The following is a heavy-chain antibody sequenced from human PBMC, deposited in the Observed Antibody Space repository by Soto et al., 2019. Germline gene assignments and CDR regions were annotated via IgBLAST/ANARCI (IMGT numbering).Heavy chain of an antibody. V-gene: IGHV3-48*03. CDR3: ERDSTAGAARRHNFYY. CDR2: IGRSGETS. CDR1: GFTFNSFE. D-gene: IGHD6-6*01. Sequence: PWEAXSLSCLVSGFTFNSFEINWFRQTQGTGLEWLSYIGRSGETSYYADSVNGRFDIYSHNANSSLFLQMTGLRDEETGMYYSERDSTAGAARRHNFYYWGRGTLVTVSS. J-gene: IGHJ4*02.